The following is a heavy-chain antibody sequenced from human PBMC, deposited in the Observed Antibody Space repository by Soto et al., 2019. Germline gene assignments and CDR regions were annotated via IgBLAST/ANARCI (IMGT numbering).Heavy chain of an antibody. D-gene: IGHD6-13*01. Sequence: QVQLVESGGGVVQPGRSLRLSCAASGFNFNNYGMHWVRQAPGKGLEWVAVIWNDGNGYYYANSVKGRFTISRDNSKNTLFLERSSLRAEETAVYYCARRQISPPTRGAASARGGVDVWGQGTTCTVSS. CDR2: IWNDGNGY. V-gene: IGHV3-33*01. CDR1: GFNFNNYG. J-gene: IGHJ6*02. CDR3: ARRQISPPTRGAASARGGVDV.